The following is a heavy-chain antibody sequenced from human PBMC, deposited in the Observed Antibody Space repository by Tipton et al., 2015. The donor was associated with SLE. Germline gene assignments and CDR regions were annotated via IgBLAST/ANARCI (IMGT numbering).Heavy chain of an antibody. V-gene: IGHV3-23*01. Sequence: GSLRLSCAASGFAFSSYAMSWVRQAPGKGREWVPAISGSGVTKYYADSAKGRFTISRDNSKNKLYLQMNSLRAYDTAVYYCAKDESRSTWVRVFDYWGQGTLVTVSS. CDR3: AKDESRSTWVRVFDY. CDR2: ISGSGVTK. J-gene: IGHJ4*02. CDR1: GFAFSSYA. D-gene: IGHD1-1*01.